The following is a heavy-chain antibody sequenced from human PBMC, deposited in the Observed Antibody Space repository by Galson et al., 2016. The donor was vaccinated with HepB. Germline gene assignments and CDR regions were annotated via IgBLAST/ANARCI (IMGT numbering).Heavy chain of an antibody. CDR1: GYPFGPYA. V-gene: IGHV3-23*01. Sequence: LRLSCAASGYPFGPYAMSWVRQPPGKGLEWVSSLSGSGDPTYYADSVKGRFTIPRDNSRSILYLQMNSLRAEDTALYYCARSGVWGTHRSPDYWGQGTLVTVSS. CDR2: LSGSGDPT. CDR3: ARSGVWGTHRSPDY. J-gene: IGHJ4*02. D-gene: IGHD3-16*02.